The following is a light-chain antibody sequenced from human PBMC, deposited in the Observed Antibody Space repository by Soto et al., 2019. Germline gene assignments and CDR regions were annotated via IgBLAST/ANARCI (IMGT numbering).Light chain of an antibody. J-gene: IGLJ3*02. CDR2: EDY. Sequence: NFMLTQPHSVSASPGKTVTISCTRSSGSIASNYVQWYQQRPGSSPTTVIYEDYQRPSGVPDRFSGSIDSSSNSASLTISGLETEDEADYYCQSYDATNQVFGGGTKVTVL. CDR3: QSYDATNQV. V-gene: IGLV6-57*01. CDR1: SGSIASNY.